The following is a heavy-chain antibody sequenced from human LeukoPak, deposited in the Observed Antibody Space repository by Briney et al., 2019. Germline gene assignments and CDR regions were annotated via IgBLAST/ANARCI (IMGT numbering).Heavy chain of an antibody. D-gene: IGHD3/OR15-3a*01. CDR3: ARVEGLNNWFDH. J-gene: IGHJ5*02. Sequence: GGSLRLSCAASGFTFSSYAMSWVRQAPGKGLEWVSYISSSGSTIYYADSVKGRFTISRDNAKNSLYLQMNSLRAEDTAVYYCARVEGLNNWFDHWGQGTLVTVSS. CDR2: ISSSGSTI. CDR1: GFTFSSYA. V-gene: IGHV3-48*04.